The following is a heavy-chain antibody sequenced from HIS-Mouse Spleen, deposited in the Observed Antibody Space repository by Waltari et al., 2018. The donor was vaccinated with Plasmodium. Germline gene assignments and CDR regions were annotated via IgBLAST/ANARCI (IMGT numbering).Heavy chain of an antibody. CDR2: IYYSGST. V-gene: IGHV4-59*08. Sequence: QVQLQESGPGLVKPSETLSLTCTVSGGSISSYYWSWIRQPPGKGLEWIGYIYYSGSTTYTPSLKSRVTISVDTSKNQFSLKLSSVTAADTAVHYCARHRYSSSWYSYWGQGTLVTVSS. CDR3: ARHRYSSSWYSY. D-gene: IGHD6-13*01. CDR1: GGSISSYY. J-gene: IGHJ4*02.